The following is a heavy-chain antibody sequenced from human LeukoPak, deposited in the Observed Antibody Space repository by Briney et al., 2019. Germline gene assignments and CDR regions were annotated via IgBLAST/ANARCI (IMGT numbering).Heavy chain of an antibody. CDR1: GYTFTSSW. CDR2: IYPADSDT. J-gene: IGHJ4*02. CDR3: ARLQSWSGGADY. V-gene: IGHV5-51*01. D-gene: IGHD6-13*01. Sequence: GESLKISCQVSGYTFTSSWIGWLRQMPGKGLEWMGIIYPADSDTRYKPSFEGQVTISADKSISTAYLQWSSLKASDTAMYYCARLQSWSGGADYWGQGTLVTVSS.